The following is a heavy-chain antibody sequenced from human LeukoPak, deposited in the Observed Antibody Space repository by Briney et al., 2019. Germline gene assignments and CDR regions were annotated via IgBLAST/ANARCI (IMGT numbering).Heavy chain of an antibody. Sequence: SSETLSLTCTVSGYSISSGYYWGWIRQPPGKGLEWIGSIYHSGSTYYNPSLKSRVTISVDTSKNQFSLKLSSVTAADTAVYYCARADLVDWLLPIPGQFDYWGQGTLVTVSS. CDR1: GYSISSGYY. D-gene: IGHD3-9*01. CDR2: IYHSGST. J-gene: IGHJ4*02. V-gene: IGHV4-38-2*02. CDR3: ARADLVDWLLPIPGQFDY.